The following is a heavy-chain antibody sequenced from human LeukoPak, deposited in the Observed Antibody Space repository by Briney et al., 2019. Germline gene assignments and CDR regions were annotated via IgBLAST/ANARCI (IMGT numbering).Heavy chain of an antibody. CDR2: IWGGGTDK. J-gene: IGHJ3*01. D-gene: IGHD3-10*01. Sequence: GGSLGLSCVASGFTYRKYSIHWVRQARAKGLKGVAFIWGGGTDKFYIDCVKGPFSVSKDISKNTVYLQMSSLRDEDTALYYCAKDLGSGSYASDFWGQGTRVTVSS. V-gene: IGHV3-30*02. CDR1: GFTYRKYS. CDR3: AKDLGSGSYASDF.